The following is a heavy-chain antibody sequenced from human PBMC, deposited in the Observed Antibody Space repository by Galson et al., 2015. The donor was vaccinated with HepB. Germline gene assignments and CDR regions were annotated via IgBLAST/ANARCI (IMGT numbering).Heavy chain of an antibody. D-gene: IGHD3-3*01. V-gene: IGHV1-8*01. CDR1: GYTFTSYD. CDR2: MNPNSGNT. J-gene: IGHJ4*02. CDR3: ARAQQQRAVLRFLEWQLHYFDY. Sequence: SVKVSCKASGYTFTSYDINWVRQATGQGLEWMGWMNPNSGNTGYAQKFQGRVTMTRNTSISTAYMELSSLRSEDTAVYYCARAQQQRAVLRFLEWQLHYFDYWGQGTLVTVSS.